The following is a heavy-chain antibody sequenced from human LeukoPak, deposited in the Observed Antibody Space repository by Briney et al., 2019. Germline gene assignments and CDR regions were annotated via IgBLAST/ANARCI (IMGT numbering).Heavy chain of an antibody. V-gene: IGHV3-30*03. CDR3: ARGILGYCSSTSCYSTY. Sequence: GGSLRLSCAASGFTFSSYSMNWVRQAPGKGLEWVAAISYDGSNQHYTDSVKGRFTISRDNSKNTLYLQMNSLRAEDTAVYYCARGILGYCSSTSCYSTYWGQGTLVTVSS. J-gene: IGHJ4*02. CDR2: ISYDGSNQ. CDR1: GFTFSSYS. D-gene: IGHD2-2*01.